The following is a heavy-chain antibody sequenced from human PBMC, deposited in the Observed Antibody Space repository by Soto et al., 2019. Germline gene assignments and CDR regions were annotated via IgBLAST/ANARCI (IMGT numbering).Heavy chain of an antibody. V-gene: IGHV3-30*18. CDR3: AKDGATDIVVVPAAMGEFDD. CDR2: ISYDGSNK. CDR1: GFTFSSYG. J-gene: IGHJ4*02. D-gene: IGHD2-2*01. Sequence: PGGSLRLSCAASGFTFSSYGMHWVRQAPGKGLEWVAVISYDGSNKYYADSVKGRFTISRDNSKNTLYLQMNSLRAEDTAVYYCAKDGATDIVVVPAAMGEFDDWGQGTLVTVSS.